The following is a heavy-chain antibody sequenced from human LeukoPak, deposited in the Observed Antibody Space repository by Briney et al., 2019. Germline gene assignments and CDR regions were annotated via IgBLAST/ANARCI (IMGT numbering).Heavy chain of an antibody. CDR2: IHSGGTT. V-gene: IGHV4-4*07. CDR1: GDSISDDY. J-gene: IGHJ3*02. CDR3: ARDPRGIGAAFDI. Sequence: SETLSLTCTVSGDSISDDYYTWMRQPAGKGLEWIGRIHSGGTTNYNPSLMSRVTLSIDKSKKHISLRLTSVTAADTALYYCARDPRGIGAAFDIWGQGTMVTVSS. D-gene: IGHD3-16*01.